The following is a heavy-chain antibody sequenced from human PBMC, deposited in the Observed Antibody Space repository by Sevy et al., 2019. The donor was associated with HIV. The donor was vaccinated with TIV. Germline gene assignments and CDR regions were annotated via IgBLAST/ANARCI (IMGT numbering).Heavy chain of an antibody. CDR2: IKQDGSEK. J-gene: IGHJ4*02. CDR1: GFTFSSHW. CDR3: VRESIGYLDS. V-gene: IGHV3-7*01. Sequence: GGALRLSCAASGFTFSSHWMNWVRQAPGKGLEWVANIKQDGSEKYSLDSVKGRVTITRDNTKNLLYLQMKSLRAEDTAVNYCVRESIGYLDSWGQGTLVTVSS. D-gene: IGHD6-19*01.